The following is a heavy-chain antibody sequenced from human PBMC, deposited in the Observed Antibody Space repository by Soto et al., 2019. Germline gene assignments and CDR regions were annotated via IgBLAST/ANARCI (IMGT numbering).Heavy chain of an antibody. J-gene: IGHJ4*02. CDR1: GYTFTLFG. V-gene: IGHV1-18*01. Sequence: QVQLVQSGAEVKKPGASVKVSCTTSGYTFTLFGITWVRQAPGQGLEWMGWISPYNGDTKYAEKLEGRVTLTTDTSTDSVFMEVTSLTSDDTAEYYCARGGQYRYFDFWGQETLVTVSS. CDR2: ISPYNGDT. D-gene: IGHD2-2*02. CDR3: ARGGQYRYFDF.